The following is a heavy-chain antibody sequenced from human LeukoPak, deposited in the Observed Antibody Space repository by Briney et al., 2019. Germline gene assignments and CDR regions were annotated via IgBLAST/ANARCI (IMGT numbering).Heavy chain of an antibody. V-gene: IGHV4-59*01. CDR2: IYYSGII. Sequence: SETLSLTCTVSGGSISSYYWNWIRQSPGKGLEWIGYIYYSGIIAYNPSLRSRVIMSVDTSRSQVSLKLTSVTAADTAVYYCATSGARQGGWFDPWGQGTLVIVSS. J-gene: IGHJ5*02. D-gene: IGHD3-10*01. CDR1: GGSISSYY. CDR3: ATSGARQGGWFDP.